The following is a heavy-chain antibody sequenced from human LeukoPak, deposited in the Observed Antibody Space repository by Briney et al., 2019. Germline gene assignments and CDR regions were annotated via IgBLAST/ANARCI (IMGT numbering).Heavy chain of an antibody. D-gene: IGHD3-10*01. CDR2: IYYSGST. Sequence: GSLRLSCAVSGLTFSSSWMDWVRQAPGKGLEWIGSIYYSGSTYYNPSLKSRVTISVDTSKNQFSLKLSSVTAADTAVYYCARLMVRGGYLFYNYGMDVWGQGTTVTVSS. V-gene: IGHV4-39*01. J-gene: IGHJ6*02. CDR1: GLTFSSSWMD. CDR3: ARLMVRGGYLFYNYGMDV.